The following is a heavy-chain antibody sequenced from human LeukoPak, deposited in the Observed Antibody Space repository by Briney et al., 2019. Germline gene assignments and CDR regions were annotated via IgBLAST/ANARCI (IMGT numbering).Heavy chain of an antibody. V-gene: IGHV4-59*01. CDR1: GGSISSYY. Sequence: SETLSLTCTVSGGSISSYYWSWIRQPPGKGLEWIGYIYYSGSTNYNPSLKSRVTISVDTSKNQLSLKLSSVTAADTAVYYCARGAKLRFLEWLARDYYYYMDVWGKGTTVTVSS. D-gene: IGHD3-3*01. J-gene: IGHJ6*03. CDR2: IYYSGST. CDR3: ARGAKLRFLEWLARDYYYYMDV.